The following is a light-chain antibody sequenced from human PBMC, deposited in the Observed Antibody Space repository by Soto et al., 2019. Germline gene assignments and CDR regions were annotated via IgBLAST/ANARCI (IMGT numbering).Light chain of an antibody. CDR3: QQYNNWPPLT. CDR1: QTVSTN. CDR2: AAS. V-gene: IGKV3-15*01. Sequence: VMTQSPATLSVSPGERATLSCRASQTVSTNLAWYQQRPGQAPRLLIYAASARATGIPARFSGSGSGTEFTLTISSLQSEDFAVYYCQQYNNWPPLTFGGGNKVEIK. J-gene: IGKJ4*01.